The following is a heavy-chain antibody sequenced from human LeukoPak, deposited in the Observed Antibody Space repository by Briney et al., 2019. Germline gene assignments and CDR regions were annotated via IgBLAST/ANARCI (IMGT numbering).Heavy chain of an antibody. D-gene: IGHD3-22*01. J-gene: IGHJ4*02. V-gene: IGHV3-23*01. CDR1: GFTFSCYA. CDR3: AIMHGYYDGSGYWVQ. CDR2: ISPSGDRT. Sequence: GGSLRLSCAASGFTFSCYAMSWVRQAPGKGLEWVSFISPSGDRTSNADSVEGRFTISRDNPRNTLYLQMDSLRDEDTAVYYCAIMHGYYDGSGYWVQWGQGTLVTVSS.